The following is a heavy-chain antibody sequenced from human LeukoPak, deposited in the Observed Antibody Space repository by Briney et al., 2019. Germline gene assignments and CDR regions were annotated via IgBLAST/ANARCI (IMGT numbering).Heavy chain of an antibody. V-gene: IGHV4-4*09. Sequence: SETLSLTCTVSGGSISSYYWSWIRQPPGKGLEWIGYIYASGNTNYNPSLKSRVTISVGTSKNQFSLKLSSVTAADTAVYYCAGTEGDSAYFDYWGQGTLVTVSS. CDR1: GGSISSYY. CDR3: AGTEGDSAYFDY. J-gene: IGHJ4*02. CDR2: IYASGNT. D-gene: IGHD1-14*01.